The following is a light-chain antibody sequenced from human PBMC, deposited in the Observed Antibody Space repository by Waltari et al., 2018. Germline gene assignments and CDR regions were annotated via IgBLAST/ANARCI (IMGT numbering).Light chain of an antibody. CDR2: QDS. J-gene: IGLJ2*01. V-gene: IGLV3-1*01. CDR3: QAWDSSTVV. CDR1: KLGDTY. Sequence: SYELTQPPSVSVSPGQTASITCSGAKLGDTYACWYKQKPGQSPVLVIYQDSKRPSGIPCRFSGSNSGNTATLTISGTQAMDEADYYCQAWDSSTVVFGGGTKLTVL.